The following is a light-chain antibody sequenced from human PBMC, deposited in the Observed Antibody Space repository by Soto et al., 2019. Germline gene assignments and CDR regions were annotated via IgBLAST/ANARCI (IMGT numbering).Light chain of an antibody. CDR1: QSVSSSY. CDR3: QQYGSSPLT. J-gene: IGKJ4*01. V-gene: IGKV3-20*01. Sequence: EIVLTQSPGTLSLSPGERATLSCRASQSVSSSYLAWYQQKPDQAPRLLIYAASSRATGIPDRFSGSGSGTDFTLTISRLEPEDFAVYYCQQYGSSPLTFGGGTEVEI. CDR2: AAS.